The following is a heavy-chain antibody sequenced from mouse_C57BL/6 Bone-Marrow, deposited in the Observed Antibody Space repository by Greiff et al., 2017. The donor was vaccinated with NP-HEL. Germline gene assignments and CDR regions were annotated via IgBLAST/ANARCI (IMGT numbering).Heavy chain of an antibody. Sequence: QVQLKQSGPELVKPGASVKISCKASGYAFSSSWMNWVKQRPGKGLEWIGRIYPGDGDTNYNGKFKGKATLTADKSSSTAYMQLSSLTSEDSAVYFCARDYGNWYFDVWGTGTTVTVSS. CDR3: ARDYGNWYFDV. D-gene: IGHD2-1*01. CDR2: IYPGDGDT. CDR1: GYAFSSSW. V-gene: IGHV1-82*01. J-gene: IGHJ1*03.